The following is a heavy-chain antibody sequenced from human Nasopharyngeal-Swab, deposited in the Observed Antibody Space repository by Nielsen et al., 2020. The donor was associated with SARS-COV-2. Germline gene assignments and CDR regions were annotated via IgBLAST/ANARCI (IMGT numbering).Heavy chain of an antibody. V-gene: IGHV3-30*14. Sequence: GESLKISCAASGFTFMSYAMHWVRQAPGKGLEWVAVISDDGIKKYYADSVKGRFTISRDNSKNPVYFQMNSLRPDDTAVYYCAREGYCRTPSCASDGMDVWGQGTTVTVSS. J-gene: IGHJ6*02. D-gene: IGHD2-2*01. CDR3: AREGYCRTPSCASDGMDV. CDR1: GFTFMSYA. CDR2: ISDDGIKK.